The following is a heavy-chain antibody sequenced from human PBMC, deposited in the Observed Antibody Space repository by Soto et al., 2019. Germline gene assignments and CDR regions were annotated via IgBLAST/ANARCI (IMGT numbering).Heavy chain of an antibody. CDR2: TYYRSRFFS. CDR1: GDSVSSCSAA. D-gene: IGHD3-10*01. CDR3: VRDRYSSSGWFDP. J-gene: IGHJ5*02. V-gene: IGHV6-1*01. Sequence: SQTLSLTCAISGDSVSSCSAAWNWIRQSPSVGLEWLGRTYYRSRFFSDYAESVKSRIIINPDTSKNQFSLQLKSVTPEDTAVYYCVRDRYSSSGWFDPWGQGTPVTVSS.